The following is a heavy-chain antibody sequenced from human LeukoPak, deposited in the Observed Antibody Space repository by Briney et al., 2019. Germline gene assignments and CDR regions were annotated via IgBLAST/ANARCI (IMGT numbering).Heavy chain of an antibody. CDR2: IYSGGST. V-gene: IGHV3-66*02. Sequence: GGSLRLSCAASGFTVSSNYMSWVRQAPGKGLERVSVIYSGGSTYYADSVKGRFTISRDNSKNPLYLQIKRRRAEDTAVYYYEVDAFNISGQGKMVTVSS. J-gene: IGHJ3*02. CDR1: GFTVSSNY. CDR3: EVDAFNI.